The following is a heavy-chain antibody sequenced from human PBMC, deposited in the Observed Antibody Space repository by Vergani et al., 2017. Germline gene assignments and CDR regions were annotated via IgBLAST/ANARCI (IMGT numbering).Heavy chain of an antibody. D-gene: IGHD3-22*01. V-gene: IGHV3-74*01. Sequence: EVQLVESGGGLVQPGGSLRLSCAASGFTFDDYAMHWVRQAPGKGLEWVSRINSDGSSTSYADSVKGRFTISRDNAKNTLYLQMNSLRAEDTAVYYCARDSEYYYDSSGYYPQVHYYYYGMDVWGQGTTVTVSS. CDR3: ARDSEYYYDSSGYYPQVHYYYYGMDV. J-gene: IGHJ6*02. CDR1: GFTFDDYA. CDR2: INSDGSST.